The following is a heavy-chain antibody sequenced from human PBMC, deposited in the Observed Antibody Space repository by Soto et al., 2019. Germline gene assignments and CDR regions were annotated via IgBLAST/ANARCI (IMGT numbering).Heavy chain of an antibody. CDR2: ISNRGDT. D-gene: IGHD2-15*01. J-gene: IGHJ3*02. CDR3: AREPRYCRGGSCSITGDAYDI. Sequence: GGSLRLSCTASGFIVSDTYVNWVRQAPGKGLEWVSVISNRGDTHYADSVRGRFSLSRDISDNTLHLQMNNLRVEDTTVYYCAREPRYCRGGSCSITGDAYDIWGQGTMVTVSS. V-gene: IGHV3-66*01. CDR1: GFIVSDTY.